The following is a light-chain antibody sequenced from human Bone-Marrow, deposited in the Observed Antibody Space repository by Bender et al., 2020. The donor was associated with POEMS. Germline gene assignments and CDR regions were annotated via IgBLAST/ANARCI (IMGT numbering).Light chain of an antibody. CDR3: AVWDDSLNGWV. V-gene: IGLV1-44*01. J-gene: IGLJ3*02. CDR2: SSR. Sequence: QSVLTQPPSASGTPGQRVTISCSGGSSNIGAHAVNWYQHLPGTAPKLLIYSSRRRPSEVPDRFSGSRSGTSASLAISGLQSEDEADYYCAVWDDSLNGWVFGGWTKLTVL. CDR1: SSNIGAHA.